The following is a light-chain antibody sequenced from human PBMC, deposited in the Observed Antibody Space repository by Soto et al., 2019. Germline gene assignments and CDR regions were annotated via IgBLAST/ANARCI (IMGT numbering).Light chain of an antibody. CDR1: QSVSSGY. CDR3: QQYGSSLWT. V-gene: IGKV3-20*01. Sequence: EIVLTQSPGTLSLSPGERAALSCRASQSVSSGYLAWYQQKPGQAPRLLIYRTSSRATGIPDRISGSGSGTDFTLTISRLEPEDFAVYYCQQYGSSLWTFGQGTKVDI. J-gene: IGKJ1*01. CDR2: RTS.